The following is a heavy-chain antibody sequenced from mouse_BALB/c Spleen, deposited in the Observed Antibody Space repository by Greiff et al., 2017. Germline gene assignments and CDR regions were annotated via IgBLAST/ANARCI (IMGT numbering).Heavy chain of an antibody. CDR2: IDPGGGYT. D-gene: IGHD4-1*01. CDR1: GYTFTNYW. V-gene: IGHV1-63*02. Sequence: VKLMEPGAELVRPGTSVKLSCKASGYTFTNYWLGWVKQRPGHGLEWIGDIDPGGGYTNYNEKFKGKATLTADTSSSTAYMQLSSLTSEDSAVYFCATGAMDYWGQGTSVTVSS. J-gene: IGHJ4*01. CDR3: ATGAMDY.